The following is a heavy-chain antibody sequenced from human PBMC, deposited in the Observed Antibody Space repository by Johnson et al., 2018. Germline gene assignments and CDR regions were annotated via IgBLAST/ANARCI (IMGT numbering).Heavy chain of an antibody. CDR1: GFTFDDYA. CDR3: GKDIHKGLPVAGGVMDV. V-gene: IGHV3-9*01. D-gene: IGHD6-19*01. Sequence: EVQLVESGGGLVQPGRSLRLSCAASGFTFDDYAMHWVRQPPGKGLEGVAGISWNSGSIGYADSVRGRFTVSRDNAKNSVYLQMNSLTTEDTALYYGGKDIHKGLPVAGGVMDVWGKGTTVTVSS. CDR2: ISWNSGSI. J-gene: IGHJ6*03.